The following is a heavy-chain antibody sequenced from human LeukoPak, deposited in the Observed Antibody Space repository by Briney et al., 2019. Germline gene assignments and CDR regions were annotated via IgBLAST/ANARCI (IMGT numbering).Heavy chain of an antibody. J-gene: IGHJ4*02. CDR3: ARDAGTTLKVDY. D-gene: IGHD1-1*01. CDR2: IYHSGST. CDR1: GGSISTYY. Sequence: SETLSLTCTVSGGSISTYYWSWIRQPPGKGLEWIGYIYHSGSTNYNPSLKSRVTISVDTSKNQFSLKLSSVTAADTAVYYCARDAGTTLKVDYWGQGTLVTVSS. V-gene: IGHV4-59*12.